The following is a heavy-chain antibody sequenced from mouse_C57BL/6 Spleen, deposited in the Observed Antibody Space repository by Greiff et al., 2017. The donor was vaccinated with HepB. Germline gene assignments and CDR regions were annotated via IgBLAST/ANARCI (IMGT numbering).Heavy chain of an antibody. D-gene: IGHD1-2*01. CDR3: ARGAYYGQGYFDV. CDR2: IDPEDGET. Sequence: EVKLVESGAELVKPGASVKLSCTASGFNIKDYYMHWVKQRTEQGLEWIGRIDPEDGETKYAPKFQGKATITADTSSNTAYLQLSSLTSEDTAVYYCARGAYYGQGYFDVWGTGTTVTVSS. J-gene: IGHJ1*03. V-gene: IGHV14-2*01. CDR1: GFNIKDYY.